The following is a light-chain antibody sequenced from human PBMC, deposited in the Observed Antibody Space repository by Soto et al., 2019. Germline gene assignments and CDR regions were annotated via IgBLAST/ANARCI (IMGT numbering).Light chain of an antibody. CDR3: SSQTSGSTRV. V-gene: IGLV2-14*01. CDR1: SGDVGGYDY. CDR2: EVT. Sequence: QSALTQPASVSGSPGQSIAISCTGTSGDVGGYDYVSWYQQHPDKAPKLMIYEVTKRSSWVSNRFSGSKSGNTASLTISGLQPEDEADYYCSSQTSGSTRVFGSGTKVTVL. J-gene: IGLJ1*01.